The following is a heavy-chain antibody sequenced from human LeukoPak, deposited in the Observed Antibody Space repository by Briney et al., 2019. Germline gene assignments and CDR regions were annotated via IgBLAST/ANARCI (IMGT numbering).Heavy chain of an antibody. CDR2: FYSDTNT. J-gene: IGHJ3*01. CDR3: ARVSPYYFDSDGYPTVSYPFDV. CDR1: GFTVDSNY. D-gene: IGHD3-22*01. Sequence: GGSLRLSCAASGFTVDSNYLSWVRQPPGKGLEWASVFYSDTNTNFADSVKGRFTMSRDTSKNTLYLQMNSLRAEDTAMYYCARVSPYYFDSDGYPTVSYPFDVWGQGTMVTVSS. V-gene: IGHV3-53*01.